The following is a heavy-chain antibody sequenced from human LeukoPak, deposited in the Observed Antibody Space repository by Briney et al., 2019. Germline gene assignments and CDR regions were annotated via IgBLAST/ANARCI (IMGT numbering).Heavy chain of an antibody. CDR3: ARGRGKGETYYDILTGYYMDY. V-gene: IGHV3-30-3*01. Sequence: GGSLRLSCAASGFTFSSYAMHWVRQAPGKGLEWVAVISYDGSNKYYADSVKGRFTISRDNAKNSLYLQMNSLRAEDTAVYYCARGRGKGETYYDILTGYYMDYWGQGTLVTVSS. CDR2: ISYDGSNK. D-gene: IGHD3-9*01. J-gene: IGHJ4*02. CDR1: GFTFSSYA.